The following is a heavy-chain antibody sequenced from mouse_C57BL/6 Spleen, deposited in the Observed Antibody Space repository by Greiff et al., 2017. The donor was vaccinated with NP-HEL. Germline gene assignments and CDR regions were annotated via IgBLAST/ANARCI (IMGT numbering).Heavy chain of an antibody. V-gene: IGHV7-3*01. D-gene: IGHD1-1*01. CDR3: ARYTGDYYGSSYVFDY. CDR2: IRNKANGYTT. Sequence: EVKLMESGGGLVQPGGSLSLSCAASGFTFTDYYMSWVRQPPGKALEWLGFIRNKANGYTTEYSASVKGRFTISRDNSQRLLYLQMNALRAEDSATYYCARYTGDYYGSSYVFDYRGQGTTLTVSS. J-gene: IGHJ2*01. CDR1: GFTFTDYY.